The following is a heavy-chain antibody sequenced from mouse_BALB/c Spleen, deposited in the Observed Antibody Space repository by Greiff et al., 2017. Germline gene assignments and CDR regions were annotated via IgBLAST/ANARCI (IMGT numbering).Heavy chain of an antibody. CDR1: GYTFTSYW. D-gene: IGHD2-4*01. J-gene: IGHJ2*01. CDR3: ARYYDYASYFDC. Sequence: VQLQQSGAELAKPGASVKMSCKASGYTFTSYWMHWVKQRPGQGLEWIGYINPSTGYTEYNQKFKDKATLTADKSSSTDYMQLSSLTSEDSAVYFCARYYDYASYFDCWGQGTTLTVSS. V-gene: IGHV1-7*01. CDR2: INPSTGYT.